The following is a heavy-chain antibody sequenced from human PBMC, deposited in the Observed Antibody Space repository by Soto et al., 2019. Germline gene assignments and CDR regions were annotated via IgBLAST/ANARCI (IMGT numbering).Heavy chain of an antibody. CDR1: GFSFSDYY. CDR2: ISTSGSST. D-gene: IGHD1-26*01. J-gene: IGHJ6*03. CDR3: ANLAKNYYHYMDV. V-gene: IGHV3-11*01. Sequence: PGGSLRLSCAASGFSFSDYYMSWIRQAPGKGLEWVSLISTSGSSTDYADSVKGRFTISRDNAKNSLSLQMNSLRAEDTAMYYCANLAKNYYHYMDVWGKGTTVTVSS.